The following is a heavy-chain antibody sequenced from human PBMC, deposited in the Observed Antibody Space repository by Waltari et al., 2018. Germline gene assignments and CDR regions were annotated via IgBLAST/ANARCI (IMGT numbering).Heavy chain of an antibody. Sequence: QLQLQESGPGLVKPSGTLSLTCGVSGASMSSTDLWNLVRQPPGKGLEWIGQVRRSGRTNYNPSFASRVTVAMDTYNNHFSLRLTSATAADTAVYFCARDRGRGLYLDSWGPGILVTVSP. CDR3: ARDRGRGLYLDS. J-gene: IGHJ4*02. D-gene: IGHD2-15*01. CDR1: GASMSSTDL. V-gene: IGHV4-4*02. CDR2: VRRSGRT.